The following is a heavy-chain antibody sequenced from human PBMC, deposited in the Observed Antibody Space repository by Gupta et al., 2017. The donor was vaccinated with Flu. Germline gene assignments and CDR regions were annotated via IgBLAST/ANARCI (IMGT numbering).Heavy chain of an antibody. V-gene: IGHV4-34*01. CDR2: INHGGSA. J-gene: IGHJ2*01. CDR1: DWSFSGYY. Sequence: QVQVQQWGAGLLKPSETLSLTCAVYDWSFSGYYWSWIRQPPGKGLEWIGEINHGGSANYNPSLKSRVTISVDTSKKEFSLKLSSVTDADTAVYYCARGGLGIIMWYFDLWGRGTPITVSS. CDR3: ARGGLGIIMWYFDL. D-gene: IGHD3-16*01.